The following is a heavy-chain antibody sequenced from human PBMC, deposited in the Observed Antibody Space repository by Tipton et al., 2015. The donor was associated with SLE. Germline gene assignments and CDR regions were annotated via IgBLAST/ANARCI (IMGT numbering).Heavy chain of an antibody. J-gene: IGHJ4*02. Sequence: SLRLSCAASGFTVSSNYMSWVRQAPGKGLEWVSVIYSGGSTYYADSVKGRFTISRDNSKNTLYLQMNSLRAEDTAVHYCARDLCGYSSAGGDWGQGTLVTVSS. D-gene: IGHD6-25*01. CDR1: GFTVSSNY. CDR3: ARDLCGYSSAGGD. V-gene: IGHV3-53*01. CDR2: IYSGGST.